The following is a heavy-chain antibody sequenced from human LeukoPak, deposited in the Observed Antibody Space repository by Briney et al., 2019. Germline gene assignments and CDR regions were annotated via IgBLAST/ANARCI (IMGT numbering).Heavy chain of an antibody. CDR3: ARDLTPHYGGLPPRPPGFDY. Sequence: ASVKVSCKASGYTFTSYGISWVRQAPGQGLEWMGWISAYNGNTNYAQKLQGRVTMTTDTSTSTAYMELRSLRSDDTAVYYCARDLTPHYGGLPPRPPGFDYWGQGTLVTVPS. D-gene: IGHD4-23*01. CDR2: ISAYNGNT. J-gene: IGHJ4*02. V-gene: IGHV1-18*01. CDR1: GYTFTSYG.